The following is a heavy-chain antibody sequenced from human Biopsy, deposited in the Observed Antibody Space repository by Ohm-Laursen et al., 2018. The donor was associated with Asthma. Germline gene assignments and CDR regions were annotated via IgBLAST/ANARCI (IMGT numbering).Heavy chain of an antibody. CDR1: GFTFGDYW. CDR2: IKHDGTEK. CDR3: AKNSRRGSHDPFDI. D-gene: IGHD1-26*01. V-gene: IGHV3-7*03. J-gene: IGHJ3*02. Sequence: SLRLSCSAPGFTFGDYWMSWVRQVPGKGLEWVANIKHDGTEKNHVDSLKGRFTISRDNAKNSLYLQMNSLRDGDTAVYFCAKNSRRGSHDPFDIWGQGTMVTVSS.